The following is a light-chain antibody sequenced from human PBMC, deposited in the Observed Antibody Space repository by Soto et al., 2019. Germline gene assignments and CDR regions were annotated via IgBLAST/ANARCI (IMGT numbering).Light chain of an antibody. V-gene: IGLV2-14*03. CDR2: DVS. J-gene: IGLJ1*01. CDR1: SSDVATSSF. Sequence: QSVLTQPASVSGSPGQSVTISCTWISSDVATSSFVSWYQHRPGEAPRLILYDVSHRPSGISNRFSGSKAGDTASLTISGLHLEDEADYYCTSYRRGPLYVFGSGTKVTVL. CDR3: TSYRRGPLYV.